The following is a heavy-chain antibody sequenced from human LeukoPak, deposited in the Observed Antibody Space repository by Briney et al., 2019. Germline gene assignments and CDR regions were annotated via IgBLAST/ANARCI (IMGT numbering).Heavy chain of an antibody. D-gene: IGHD1-1*01. CDR1: GGSLSSGGYY. V-gene: IGHV4-31*03. Sequence: SETLSLTCTVSGGSLSSGGYYWSWIRPHPGKGLEWIGYIYYSGSTYYNPSLKSRVTISVGTSKNQFSLKLSSVTAADTAVYYCARGRGLTSTGYYYYYMDVWGKGTTVTVSS. CDR3: ARGRGLTSTGYYYYYMDV. J-gene: IGHJ6*03. CDR2: IYYSGST.